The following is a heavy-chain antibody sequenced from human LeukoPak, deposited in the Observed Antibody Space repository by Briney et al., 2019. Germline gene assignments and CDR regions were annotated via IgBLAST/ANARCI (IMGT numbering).Heavy chain of an antibody. CDR3: TRDGVEAVWGSYRYHDY. CDR2: IRSKAYGGTT. CDR1: GFTFGDYA. J-gene: IGHJ4*02. V-gene: IGHV3-49*04. Sequence: GGSLRLSCTASGFTFGDYAMSWVRQAPGKGLEWVGFIRSKAYGGTTEYAASVKGRFTISRDDSKSIAYLQMNSLKTEDTAVYYCTRDGVEAVWGSYRYHDYWGQGTLVTVSS. D-gene: IGHD3-16*02.